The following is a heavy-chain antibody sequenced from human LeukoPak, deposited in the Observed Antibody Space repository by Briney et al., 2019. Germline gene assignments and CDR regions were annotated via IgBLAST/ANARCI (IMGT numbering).Heavy chain of an antibody. CDR2: ISGDGGST. CDR3: AKEIDTRGTNAFDI. J-gene: IGHJ3*02. D-gene: IGHD2-15*01. V-gene: IGHV3-43*02. CDR1: GFTFDDYA. Sequence: HSGGSLRLSCAASGFTFDDYAMHWVRQAPGKGLEWVSLISGDGGSTYYADSVRGRFTISGDNSKNSLYLQMDSLRTEDTAFYYCAKEIDTRGTNAFDIWGQGTMVTVSS.